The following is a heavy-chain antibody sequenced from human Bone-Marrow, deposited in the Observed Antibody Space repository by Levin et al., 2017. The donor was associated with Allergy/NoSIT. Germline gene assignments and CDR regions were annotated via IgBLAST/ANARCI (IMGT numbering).Heavy chain of an antibody. D-gene: IGHD3-9*01. V-gene: IGHV1-2*02. CDR1: GYSFTGYT. Sequence: NPGGSLRLSCKASGYSFTGYTIHWMRQAPGQGLEWMGWIKPNSGGTNYAQKFQGRVTMTRDTSISTAYMELSSLRSDDTAVYYCARVSVLRYFDRDYFDYWGQGTLVTVSS. CDR3: ARVSVLRYFDRDYFDY. CDR2: IKPNSGGT. J-gene: IGHJ4*02.